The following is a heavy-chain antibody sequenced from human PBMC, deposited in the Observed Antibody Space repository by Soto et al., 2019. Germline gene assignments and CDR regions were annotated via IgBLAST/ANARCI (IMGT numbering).Heavy chain of an antibody. J-gene: IGHJ6*02. Sequence: ASVKVSCKAIGYSFTSHYMHWVRQAPGQGLEWMGTIYPGGVNIGYAQKFKGRVTMTKDTSTSTVYMELNSLRAEDTAIYYCMRDFLGFCGLGTTVTVSS. D-gene: IGHD2-15*01. V-gene: IGHV1-46*01. CDR1: GYSFTSHY. CDR2: IYPGGVNI. CDR3: MRDFLGF.